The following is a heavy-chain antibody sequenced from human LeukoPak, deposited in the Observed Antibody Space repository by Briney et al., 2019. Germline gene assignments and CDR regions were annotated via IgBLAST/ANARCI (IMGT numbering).Heavy chain of an antibody. J-gene: IGHJ6*02. CDR3: AREYCSSTSCSLDGMDV. V-gene: IGHV3-11*01. CDR2: ISSSGSTI. CDR1: GSTFSDYY. D-gene: IGHD2-2*01. Sequence: GSLRLSCAASGSTFSDYYMSWIRQAPGKGLEWVSYISSSGSTIYYADSVKGRFTISRDNAKNSLYLQMNSLRAEDTAVYYCAREYCSSTSCSLDGMDVWGQGTTVTVSS.